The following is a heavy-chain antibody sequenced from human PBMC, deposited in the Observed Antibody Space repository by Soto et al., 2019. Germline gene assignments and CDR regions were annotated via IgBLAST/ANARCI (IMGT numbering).Heavy chain of an antibody. CDR3: ARGAYYDYVWGSYDYAFDI. V-gene: IGHV4-59*01. CDR2: IYYSGST. Sequence: PTETLSLTCTVSGGSISSYYWSWIRQPPGKGLEWIGYIYYSGSTNYNPSLKSRVTISVDTSKNQFSLKLSSVTAADTAVYYCARGAYYDYVWGSYDYAFDIWGQGTMVTVSS. J-gene: IGHJ3*02. CDR1: GGSISSYY. D-gene: IGHD3-16*01.